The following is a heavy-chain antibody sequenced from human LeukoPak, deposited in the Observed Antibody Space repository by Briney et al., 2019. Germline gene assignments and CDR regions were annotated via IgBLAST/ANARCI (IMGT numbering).Heavy chain of an antibody. J-gene: IGHJ5*02. V-gene: IGHV4-39*07. CDR2: IYYSGST. CDR1: GGSISSSSYY. Sequence: SETLSLTCTVSGGSISSSSYYWGWIRQPPGKGLEWIGSIYYSGSTYYNPSLKSRVTISVDTSKNQFSLKLSSVTAADTAVYYCARVPSSGWWNWFDPWGQGTLVTVSS. CDR3: ARVPSSGWWNWFDP. D-gene: IGHD6-19*01.